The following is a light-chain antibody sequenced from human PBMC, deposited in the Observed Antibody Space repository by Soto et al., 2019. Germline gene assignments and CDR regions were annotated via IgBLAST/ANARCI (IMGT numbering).Light chain of an antibody. CDR1: QSVRSY. V-gene: IGKV3-11*01. CDR2: DAS. J-gene: IGKJ4*01. Sequence: EIVLTQSPATLSLSPGERATLSCRASQSVRSYLAWYQQKIGQAPRLLIYDASNRATGIPARFSGSGSGPDFTLTISSLEPEDFAVYYCQQRSNWPLTFGGGTKVEIK. CDR3: QQRSNWPLT.